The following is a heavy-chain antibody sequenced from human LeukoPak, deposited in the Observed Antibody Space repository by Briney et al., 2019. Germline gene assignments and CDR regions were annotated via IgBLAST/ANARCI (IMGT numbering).Heavy chain of an antibody. CDR3: ARRSGYGPGPFDY. V-gene: IGHV4-4*09. CDR1: GGSISSYY. D-gene: IGHD1-1*01. CDR2: IYSSGST. Sequence: SETLSLTCIVSGGSISSYYWSWIRQPPGKGLEWSGYIYSSGSTNSNPSLKSRVTISVDTSKSQFSLKMTSVTAADTAMYYCARRSGYGPGPFDYWGQGTLVTVSS. J-gene: IGHJ4*02.